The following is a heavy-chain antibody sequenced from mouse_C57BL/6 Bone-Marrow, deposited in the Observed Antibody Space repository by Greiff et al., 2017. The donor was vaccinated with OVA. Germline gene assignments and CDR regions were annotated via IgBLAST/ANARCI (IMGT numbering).Heavy chain of an antibody. CDR2: IDPETGGT. CDR1: GYTFTDYE. J-gene: IGHJ2*01. CDR3: TRGGKYYGSSYGYFDY. V-gene: IGHV1-15*01. Sequence: QVQLQQSGAELVRPGASVTLSCKASGYTFTDYEMHWVKQTPVHGLEWIGAIDPETGGTAYNQKFKGKAILTADKSSSTAYMELRSLTSEDSAVYYCTRGGKYYGSSYGYFDYWGQGTTLTVSA. D-gene: IGHD1-1*01.